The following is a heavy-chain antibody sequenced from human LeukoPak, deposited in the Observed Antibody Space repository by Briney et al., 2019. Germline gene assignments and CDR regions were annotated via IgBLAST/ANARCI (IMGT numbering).Heavy chain of an antibody. CDR2: ISYDGSNK. Sequence: PGGSLRLSCAASGFTFSSYGMHWVRQAPGKGLEWVAVISYDGSNKYYADSVKGRFTISRDNSKNTLYLQMNSLRAEDTAVNYCAKESVGATSFYGMDVWGQGTTVTVSS. CDR3: AKESVGATSFYGMDV. CDR1: GFTFSSYG. V-gene: IGHV3-30*18. J-gene: IGHJ6*02. D-gene: IGHD1-26*01.